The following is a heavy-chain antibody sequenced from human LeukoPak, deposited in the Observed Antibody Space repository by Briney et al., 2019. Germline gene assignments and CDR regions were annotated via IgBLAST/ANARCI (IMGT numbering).Heavy chain of an antibody. CDR3: AKDPVSAAGTKVIGIDY. Sequence: GGSLRLSCAASGFTVSSNYMSWVRQAPGKGLEWVSVIYSGGSTYYADSVKGRFTISRDNSKNTLYLQMNSLRAEDTAVYYCAKDPVSAAGTKVIGIDYWGQGTLVTVSS. CDR1: GFTVSSNY. V-gene: IGHV3-66*01. D-gene: IGHD6-13*01. CDR2: IYSGGST. J-gene: IGHJ4*02.